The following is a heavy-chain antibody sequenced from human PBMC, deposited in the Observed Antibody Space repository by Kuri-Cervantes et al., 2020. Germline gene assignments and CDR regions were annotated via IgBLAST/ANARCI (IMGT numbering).Heavy chain of an antibody. D-gene: IGHD3-3*01. V-gene: IGHV4-38-2*01. CDR1: GYSISSGLY. CDR3: ARSNTQTYYDFWSGASSRSWLDP. CDR2: IYGSGTT. J-gene: IGHJ5*02. Sequence: SETLSLTCVVSGYSISSGLYWGWIRQPPGKGLEWIGSIYGSGTTSYNPSLKSRVTISVDTSKNQFSLKLSSVTAADTAVYYCARSNTQTYYDFWSGASSRSWLDPWGQGTLVTVSS.